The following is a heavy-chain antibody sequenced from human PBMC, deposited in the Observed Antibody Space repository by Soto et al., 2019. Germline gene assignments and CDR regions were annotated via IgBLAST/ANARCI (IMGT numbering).Heavy chain of an antibody. J-gene: IGHJ4*02. CDR3: AREAPGDYDSSGVYYDVELDY. V-gene: IGHV1-18*01. CDR2: ISTYNGST. CDR1: GYTFTNYG. Sequence: QVHLVQSGAAIQKPGASVKVSCKASGYTFTNYGVSWVRQAPGQGLEWMGWISTYNGSTNYAQKFQGRVTMTTDTSTSTAYMELRSVKSDDTAVDYCAREAPGDYDSSGVYYDVELDYWGQGTLVTV. D-gene: IGHD3-22*01.